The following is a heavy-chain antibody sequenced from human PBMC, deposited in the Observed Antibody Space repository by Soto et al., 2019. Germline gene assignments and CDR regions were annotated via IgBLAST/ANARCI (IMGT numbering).Heavy chain of an antibody. CDR3: AGHKWERGGNWFDP. J-gene: IGHJ5*02. D-gene: IGHD1-26*01. CDR1: GGSISSSSYY. V-gene: IGHV4-39*01. Sequence: SQTLSLTCTVSGGSISSSSYYWGWIRQPPGKGLEWIGSIYYSGSTYYNPSLKSRVTISVDTSKNQFSLKLSAVTAADTAVYYCAGHKWERGGNWFDPWGQGTLVTVSS. CDR2: IYYSGST.